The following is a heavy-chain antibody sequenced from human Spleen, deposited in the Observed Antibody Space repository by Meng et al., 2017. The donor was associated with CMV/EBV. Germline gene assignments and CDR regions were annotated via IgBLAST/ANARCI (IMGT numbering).Heavy chain of an antibody. CDR1: GFTFSGSA. CDR2: IRSKANNYAT. CDR3: SSTSSRWMDV. J-gene: IGHJ6*02. D-gene: IGHD6-6*01. Sequence: GGSLKISCAASGFTFSGSAVHWVRQASGKGLEWVGRIRSKANNYATAYVESVNGRFTISRDDSKKMAYLQMNSLKAEDTAVYYCSSTSSRWMDVWGQGTTVTVSS. V-gene: IGHV3-73*01.